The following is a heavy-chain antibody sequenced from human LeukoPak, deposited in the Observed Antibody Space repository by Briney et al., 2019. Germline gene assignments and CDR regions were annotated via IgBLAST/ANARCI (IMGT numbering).Heavy chain of an antibody. D-gene: IGHD2-21*01. Sequence: GGSLKISCAASGFTFSSYWMHWVRQAPGKGLVWVSRINSEGTSTSYADSVKGRFTISRDNAKNMVYLQMNSLRAEGTAVYYCVRDVAGYFDLWGRDNMVTVSS. J-gene: IGHJ2*01. CDR3: VRDVAGYFDL. CDR1: GFTFSSYW. CDR2: INSEGTST. V-gene: IGHV3-74*01.